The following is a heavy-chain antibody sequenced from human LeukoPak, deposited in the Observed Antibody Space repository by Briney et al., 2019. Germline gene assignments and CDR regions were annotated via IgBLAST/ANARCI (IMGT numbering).Heavy chain of an antibody. V-gene: IGHV3-23*01. CDR1: GFTFRSYA. Sequence: GGSLRLSCAASGFTFRSYAMSWVRQSPGKGLEWVSGLSGGAGSTYYAYYTDSVKGRFTISRDNSRNTLYLEVKSLRADDTAVYYCVKFSDILTSYFDHWGQGTLVTVSS. D-gene: IGHD3-9*01. CDR2: LSGGAGST. J-gene: IGHJ4*02. CDR3: VKFSDILTSYFDH.